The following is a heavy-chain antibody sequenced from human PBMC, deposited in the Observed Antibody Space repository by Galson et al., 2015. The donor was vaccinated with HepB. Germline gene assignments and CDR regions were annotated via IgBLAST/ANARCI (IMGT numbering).Heavy chain of an antibody. CDR3: AKVFPEKTDGWYRQALYYFDS. Sequence: SLRLSCAASGFTFSYYAMSWVRQAPGKGLEWISAITPSDDNTYSADSMKGRFTISRDNSRNTLFLQMNNLRADDTAIYFCAKVFPEKTDGWYRQALYYFDSWGQGTRVTVSS. J-gene: IGHJ4*02. CDR2: ITPSDDNT. D-gene: IGHD6-19*01. CDR1: GFTFSYYA. V-gene: IGHV3-23*01.